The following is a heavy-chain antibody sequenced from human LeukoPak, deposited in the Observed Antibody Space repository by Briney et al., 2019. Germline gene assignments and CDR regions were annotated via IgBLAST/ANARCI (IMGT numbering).Heavy chain of an antibody. CDR2: ISLAGQT. J-gene: IGHJ4*02. CDR3: SRESGPFCPFGY. CDR1: GGSISGTNW. D-gene: IGHD1-26*01. V-gene: IGHV4-4*02. Sequence: PSGTLSLTCGVSGGSISGTNWWSCVRQPPGQGLEWIGEISLAGQTNYNPSLNRRVTMSLDKSSNQLSLHLTSVTAADTATYFCSRESGPFCPFGYWGQGTLVIVSS.